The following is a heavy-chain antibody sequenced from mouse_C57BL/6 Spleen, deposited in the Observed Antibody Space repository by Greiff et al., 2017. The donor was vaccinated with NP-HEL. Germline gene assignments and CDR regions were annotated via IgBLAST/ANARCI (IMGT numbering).Heavy chain of an antibody. D-gene: IGHD3-2*02. Sequence: QVQLKESGAELVKPGASVKISCKASGYAFSSYWMNWVKQRPGKGLEWIGQIYPGDGDTNYNGKFKGKATLTADKSSSTAYMQLSSLTSEDSAVYVCARGSGLFYAMDDWGQGTSVTVSS. J-gene: IGHJ4*01. CDR3: ARGSGLFYAMDD. V-gene: IGHV1-80*01. CDR2: IYPGDGDT. CDR1: GYAFSSYW.